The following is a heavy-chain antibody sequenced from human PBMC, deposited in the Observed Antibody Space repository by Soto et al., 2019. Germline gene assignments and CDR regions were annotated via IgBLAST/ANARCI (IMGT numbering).Heavy chain of an antibody. CDR3: AKDFTPDGYWDFDY. Sequence: GSLRLSCAASGFTFSTYTMSWVRQAAGKGLEWGSAVLQTGSSTYYADSVKGRFTISRDNSKNTLYLQMNNLRVEDTAVYYCAKDFTPDGYWDFDYWGQGTLVTVSS. CDR2: VLQTGSST. CDR1: GFTFSTYT. V-gene: IGHV3-23*01. J-gene: IGHJ4*02. D-gene: IGHD4-17*01.